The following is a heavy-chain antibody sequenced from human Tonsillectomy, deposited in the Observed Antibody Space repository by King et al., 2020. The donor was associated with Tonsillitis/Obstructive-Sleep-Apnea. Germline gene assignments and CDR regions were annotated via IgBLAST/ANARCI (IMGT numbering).Heavy chain of an antibody. D-gene: IGHD4-11*01. CDR3: ARTERYSNYVIGWFDP. CDR2: ICYSGST. Sequence: VQLQESGPGLVKPSETLSLTCTVSGGSVSSGSYYWCWIRQPPGKGLEWIGYICYSGSTNYNPSLKSRVTISLDTSKNQFSLKLSSVTAADTAVYYCARTERYSNYVIGWFDPWGQGTLVTVSS. CDR1: GGSVSSGSYY. V-gene: IGHV4-61*01. J-gene: IGHJ5*02.